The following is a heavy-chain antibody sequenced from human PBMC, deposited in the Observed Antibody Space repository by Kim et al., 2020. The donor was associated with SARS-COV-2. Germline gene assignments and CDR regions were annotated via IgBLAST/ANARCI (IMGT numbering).Heavy chain of an antibody. Sequence: KRRVTISVDTSKNQFSLKLSSVTAADTAVYYCARVVRPHLYYYGSGSYDYWGQGTLVTVSS. D-gene: IGHD3-10*01. J-gene: IGHJ4*02. V-gene: IGHV4-34*01. CDR3: ARVVRPHLYYYGSGSYDY.